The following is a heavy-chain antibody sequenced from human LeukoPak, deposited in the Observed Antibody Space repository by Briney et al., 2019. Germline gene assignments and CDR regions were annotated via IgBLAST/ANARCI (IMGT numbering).Heavy chain of an antibody. J-gene: IGHJ4*02. Sequence: GESLKISCQTSGYTFTNYWIGWVRQMPGKGLEWMGSFYPGDSDTRYSPSFQGQVTISADKSISTAYLQWSSLKASDTAMYYCARQDGAAKYYFDYWGQGTLVTVSS. V-gene: IGHV5-51*01. CDR1: GYTFTNYW. CDR2: FYPGDSDT. CDR3: ARQDGAAKYYFDY. D-gene: IGHD5-24*01.